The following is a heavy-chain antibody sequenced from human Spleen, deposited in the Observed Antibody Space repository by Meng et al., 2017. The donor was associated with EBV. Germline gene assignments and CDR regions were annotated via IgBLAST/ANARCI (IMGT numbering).Heavy chain of an antibody. V-gene: IGHV4-34*01. CDR2: INHSGIT. J-gene: IGHJ5*01. D-gene: IGHD2/OR15-2a*01. CDR1: GGSFNDYY. CDR3: ARAGSFLGIIDS. Sequence: QGKLRKGGAGLLKPSETLSLTCAVYGGSFNDYYWTWIRQPPGKGLEWIGEINHSGITNYNPSLKSRVTISVDTSKNQFSLKLSSVTAADTAVYYCARAGSFLGIIDSWGQGTLVTVSS.